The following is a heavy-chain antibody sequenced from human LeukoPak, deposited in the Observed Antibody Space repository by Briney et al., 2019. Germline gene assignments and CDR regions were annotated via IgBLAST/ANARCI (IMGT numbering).Heavy chain of an antibody. J-gene: IGHJ6*02. CDR2: IYSGGST. CDR1: GFTVSSNY. D-gene: IGHD4-17*01. V-gene: IGHV3-66*01. Sequence: GGSLRLSCAASGFTVSSNYMSWVRQAPGKGLEWVSVIYSGGSTYYADSVKGRFTISRDNSKNTLYPQMNSLRAEDTAVYYCARASRGDSTYYGMDVWGQGTTVTVSS. CDR3: ARASRGDSTYYGMDV.